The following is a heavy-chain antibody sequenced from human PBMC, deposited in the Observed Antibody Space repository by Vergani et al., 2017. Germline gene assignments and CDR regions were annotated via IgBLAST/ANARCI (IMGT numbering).Heavy chain of an antibody. CDR2: IYYSGST. Sequence: QVQLQESGPGLVKPSQTLSLTCTVSGGSISSGGYYWSWIRQHPGKGLEWIGYIYYSGSTYYNPSLKSRVTISVDTSKNQFSLKLSSVTAADTAVYYCAREARGYGDYVGWFDPWGQGTLVTVSS. J-gene: IGHJ5*02. D-gene: IGHD4-17*01. CDR1: GGSISSGGYY. CDR3: AREARGYGDYVGWFDP. V-gene: IGHV4-31*03.